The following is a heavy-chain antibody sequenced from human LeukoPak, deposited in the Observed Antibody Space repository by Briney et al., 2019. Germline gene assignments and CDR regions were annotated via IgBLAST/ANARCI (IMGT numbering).Heavy chain of an antibody. CDR3: ARHRWTDLAYFDYMDV. CDR2: IFPADSET. D-gene: IGHD3/OR15-3a*01. V-gene: IGHV5-51*01. CDR1: GYNFATYW. J-gene: IGHJ6*03. Sequence: GESLKISCKASGYNFATYWIAWVRQMPGQGLACVAIIFPADSETKYSPSFRGQVTISADKSISTAYLQWSSLKASDTAMYYCARHRWTDLAYFDYMDVWGKGTTITVSS.